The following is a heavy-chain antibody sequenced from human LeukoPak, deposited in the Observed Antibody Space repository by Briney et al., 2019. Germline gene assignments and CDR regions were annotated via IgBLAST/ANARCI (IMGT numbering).Heavy chain of an antibody. J-gene: IGHJ3*02. V-gene: IGHV4-59*01. CDR3: ASGYCGGACQLGGVDM. CDR1: SGSINSYY. CDR2: IYYSGRT. Sequence: PSETLSLTCTVSSGSINSYYWSWVRQPPGKGLEYIGYIYYSGRTHYNPSLKSRVTISVDTSKNQFSLSLSSVTAADTAVYYCASGYCGGACQLGGVDMWGQGTTVTVSS. D-gene: IGHD2-21*02.